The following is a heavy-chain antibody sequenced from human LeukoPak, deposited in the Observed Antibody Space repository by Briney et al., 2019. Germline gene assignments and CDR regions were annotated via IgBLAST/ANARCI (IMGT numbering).Heavy chain of an antibody. CDR3: AHYGDYRFLYYFDH. V-gene: IGHV2-5*02. Sequence: ESGPTLVNPTQTLTLTCTFTGFSLFSSGVGVGWIRQPPGRALEWLALVYWDDNKLYSPSLKSRLTITKDASKNQVVLTLTNMGPVDTATYYCAHYGDYRFLYYFDHWGQGAPVTVSS. CDR1: GFSLFSSGVG. D-gene: IGHD4-17*01. J-gene: IGHJ4*02. CDR2: VYWDDNK.